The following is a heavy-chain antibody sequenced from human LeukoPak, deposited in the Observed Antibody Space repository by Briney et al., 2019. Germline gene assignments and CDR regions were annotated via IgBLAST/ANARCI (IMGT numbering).Heavy chain of an antibody. CDR3: AKEVYSSSWYGIDY. Sequence: PGGSLRLSCAASGFTFSSYAMSWVRQAPGKGLEWVSPISGSGGSTYYADSVKGRFTISRDNSKNTLYSQMNSLRAEDTAVYYCAKEVYSSSWYGIDYWGQGTLVTVSS. CDR1: GFTFSSYA. CDR2: ISGSGGST. J-gene: IGHJ4*02. D-gene: IGHD6-13*01. V-gene: IGHV3-23*01.